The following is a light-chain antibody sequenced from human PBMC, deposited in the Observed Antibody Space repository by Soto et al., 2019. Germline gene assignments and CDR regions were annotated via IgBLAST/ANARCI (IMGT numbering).Light chain of an antibody. V-gene: IGLV2-14*01. CDR1: NSDIGNYNY. Sequence: QSALTQPASVSGSPGQSITISCTGTNSDIGNYNYVSWYQQHPGKAPKVMIYEVSNRPSGVSNRFSGSKSGNTASLTISGLQAEDEDNYYCSSYTSSRTLEVFGGGTKLTVL. J-gene: IGLJ2*01. CDR3: SSYTSSRTLEV. CDR2: EVS.